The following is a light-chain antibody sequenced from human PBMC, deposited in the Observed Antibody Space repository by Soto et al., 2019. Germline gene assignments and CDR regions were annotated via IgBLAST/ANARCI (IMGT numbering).Light chain of an antibody. CDR3: QQYNNWPYT. Sequence: EIVMTQSPATLSVCPGERATLSCRASQSVSSNLAWYQQKPGQAPRLLISGAYTRATDIPARFSGSGSGTEFTLTISSLQSEDFAVYYCQQYNNWPYTFGQGTKLEIK. J-gene: IGKJ2*01. CDR1: QSVSSN. V-gene: IGKV3-15*01. CDR2: GAY.